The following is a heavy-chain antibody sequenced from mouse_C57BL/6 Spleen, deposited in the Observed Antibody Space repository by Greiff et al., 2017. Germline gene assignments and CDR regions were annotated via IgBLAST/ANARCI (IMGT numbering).Heavy chain of an antibody. CDR1: GFTFTDYY. CDR2: IRNKANGYTT. Sequence: EVMLVESGGGLVQPGGSLSLSCAASGFTFTDYYMSWVRQPPGKALEWLGFIRNKANGYTTEYSASVKGRFTISRDNSQSILYLQMNALRAEDSATYYCASSGDHYYFDYWGQGTTLTVSS. J-gene: IGHJ2*01. V-gene: IGHV7-3*01. D-gene: IGHD3-1*01. CDR3: ASSGDHYYFDY.